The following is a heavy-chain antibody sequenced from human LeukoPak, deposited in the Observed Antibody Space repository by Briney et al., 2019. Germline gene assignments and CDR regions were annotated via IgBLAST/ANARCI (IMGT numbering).Heavy chain of an antibody. J-gene: IGHJ4*02. V-gene: IGHV1-8*01. D-gene: IGHD3-3*01. CDR1: GYIFTSYD. CDR2: MNPNSGNT. Sequence: GASVKVSCKASGYIFTSYDINWVRQATGQGLEWMGWMNPNSGNTGYAQKFQGRVTMTRNTSISTAYMELSSLRSEDTAVYYCARGLETYYDFWSGYYPPDYGGQGTLVTVSS. CDR3: ARGLETYYDFWSGYYPPDY.